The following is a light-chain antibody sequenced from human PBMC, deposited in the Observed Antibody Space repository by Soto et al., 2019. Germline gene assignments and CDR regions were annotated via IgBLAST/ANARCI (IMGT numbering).Light chain of an antibody. CDR3: QKYNIAPLT. V-gene: IGKV1-27*01. CDR1: QGISNY. Sequence: DIQMTQSPSSLSASVGDSVTITCRASQGISNYLASYQQKPGKVPKLLIYAASTLQSGVPSRFSGSGAGTDFTLTISSLKSECGATYYFQKYNIAPLTFGGGSKVEI. CDR2: AAS. J-gene: IGKJ4*01.